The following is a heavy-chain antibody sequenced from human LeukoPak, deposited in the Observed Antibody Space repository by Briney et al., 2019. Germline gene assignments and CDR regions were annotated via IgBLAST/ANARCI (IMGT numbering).Heavy chain of an antibody. CDR1: GGTFSSYA. V-gene: IGHV1-69*05. CDR3: ASNAGFGGLNSPPYYYFDY. Sequence: SVKVSCKASGGTFSSYAISWVRQAPGQGLEWMGGIIPIFGTANYAQKFQGRVTITTDESTSTAYMELSSLRSEDTAVYYCASNAGFGGLNSPPYYYFDYWGQGTLVTVSS. D-gene: IGHD3-10*01. CDR2: IIPIFGTA. J-gene: IGHJ4*02.